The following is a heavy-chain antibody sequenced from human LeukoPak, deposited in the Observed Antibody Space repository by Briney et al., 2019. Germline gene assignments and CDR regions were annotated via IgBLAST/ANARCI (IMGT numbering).Heavy chain of an antibody. Sequence: GGSLRLSCAASGYTFGDYGMSWVRQVPGKGLEWVAFIRYDGSNKYYADSVKGRFTISRDNSKNTLYLQMNSLRAEDTAVYYCAKGRQKWLQNNWIDPWGQGTLVTVSS. CDR1: GYTFGDYG. J-gene: IGHJ5*02. CDR2: IRYDGSNK. CDR3: AKGRQKWLQNNWIDP. V-gene: IGHV3-30*02. D-gene: IGHD3-22*01.